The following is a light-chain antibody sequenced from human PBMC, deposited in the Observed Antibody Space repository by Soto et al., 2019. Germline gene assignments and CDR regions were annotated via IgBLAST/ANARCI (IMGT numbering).Light chain of an antibody. CDR3: QQYKNWPSYT. J-gene: IGKJ2*01. Sequence: EIVMTQSPATLSVSPGERATLSCRASQSVSNNLAWYQQKPGQAPRLLIYGASTRATGMPARFSGSGSGTEFTLTISSLQSEDFAVYYCQQYKNWPSYTFGQGTKLEIK. CDR2: GAS. V-gene: IGKV3-15*01. CDR1: QSVSNN.